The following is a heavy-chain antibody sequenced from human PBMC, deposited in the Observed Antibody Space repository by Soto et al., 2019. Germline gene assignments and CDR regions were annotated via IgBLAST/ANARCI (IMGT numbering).Heavy chain of an antibody. J-gene: IGHJ6*03. CDR1: GFTVSSNY. CDR3: ASPLNDYLWGSYRSTDYSMDV. D-gene: IGHD3-16*02. V-gene: IGHV3-66*01. CDR2: IYSGGST. Sequence: EVQLVESGGGLVQPGGSLRLSCAASGFTVSSNYMSWVRQAPGKGLEWVSVIYSGGSTYYADSVKGRFTISRDNSKNTLYLQMNNLRAEDTAVYYCASPLNDYLWGSYRSTDYSMDVWGKGTTVNVSS.